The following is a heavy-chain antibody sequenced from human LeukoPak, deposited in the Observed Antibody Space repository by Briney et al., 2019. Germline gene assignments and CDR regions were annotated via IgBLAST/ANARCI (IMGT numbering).Heavy chain of an antibody. J-gene: IGHJ5*02. CDR1: GYTFTSYG. Sequence: GASVKVSCKASGYTFTSYGLSWVRHAPGQGLEWMGWISAYNGNTNYAQKLQGRVTMTTDTSTSTAYMELRSLRSDDTAVYYCARRVEGIAARRGGFDPWGQGTLVTVSS. CDR3: ARRVEGIAARRGGFDP. D-gene: IGHD6-6*01. V-gene: IGHV1-18*01. CDR2: ISAYNGNT.